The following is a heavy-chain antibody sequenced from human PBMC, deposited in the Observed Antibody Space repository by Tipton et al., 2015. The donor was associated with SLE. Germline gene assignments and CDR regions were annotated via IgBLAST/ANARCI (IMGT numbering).Heavy chain of an antibody. CDR3: ARGGRAPLRSSWSNAFDI. CDR2: IYYSGST. D-gene: IGHD6-13*01. Sequence: TLSLTCTVSGGSISSSSYYWGWIRQPPGKGLEWIGSIYYSGSTNYNPSLKSRVTISVDTSKNQFSLKLRSVTAADTAVYYCARGGRAPLRSSWSNAFDIWGQGTMVTVSS. J-gene: IGHJ3*02. CDR1: GGSISSSSYY. V-gene: IGHV4-39*07.